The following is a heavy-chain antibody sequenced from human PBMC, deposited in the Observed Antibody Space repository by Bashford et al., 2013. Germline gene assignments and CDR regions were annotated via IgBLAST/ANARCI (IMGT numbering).Heavy chain of an antibody. Sequence: SVKVSCKASGGTFSSYAISWVRQAPGQGLEWMGGIIPIFGTANYAQKFQGRVTITADESTSTAYMELSSLRSEDTAVYYCASLGSSWYEAYFDYWGQGTLVTVSS. J-gene: IGHJ4*02. V-gene: IGHV1-69*13. CDR2: IIPIFGTA. CDR3: ASLGSSWYEAYFDY. D-gene: IGHD6-13*01. CDR1: GGTFSSYA.